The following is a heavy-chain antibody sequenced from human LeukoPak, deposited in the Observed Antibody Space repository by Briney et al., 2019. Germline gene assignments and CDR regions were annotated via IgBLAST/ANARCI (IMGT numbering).Heavy chain of an antibody. Sequence: PSETLSLTCAVYGGSFSGYYWSWIRQPPGKGLEWIGEINHSGSTNYNPSLKSRVTISVDTSKNQFSLQLNSVTPEDTAVYYCAREGGYFDYWGQGTLVTVSS. J-gene: IGHJ4*02. CDR1: GGSFSGYY. D-gene: IGHD1-26*01. CDR3: AREGGYFDY. V-gene: IGHV4-34*01. CDR2: INHSGST.